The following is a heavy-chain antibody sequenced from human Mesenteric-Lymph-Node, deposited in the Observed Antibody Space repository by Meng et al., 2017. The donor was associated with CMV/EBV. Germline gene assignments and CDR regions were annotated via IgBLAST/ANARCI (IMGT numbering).Heavy chain of an antibody. CDR1: GFTFNSYG. D-gene: IGHD4-23*01. J-gene: IGHJ6*02. Sequence: GGSLRLSCAASGFTFNSYGIHWVRQAPGKGLEWVAFIRYDGSNKYYADSVKGRFTISRDNSKNTLYLQMDSLRAEDTAVYYCAKDWRWQNPDYGMNVWGQGTTVTVSS. CDR3: AKDWRWQNPDYGMNV. V-gene: IGHV3-30*02. CDR2: IRYDGSNK.